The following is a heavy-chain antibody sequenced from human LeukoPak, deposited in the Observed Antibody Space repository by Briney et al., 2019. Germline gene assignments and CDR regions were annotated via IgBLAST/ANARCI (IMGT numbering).Heavy chain of an antibody. CDR2: IIPILGIA. Sequence: SVKVSCKASGGTFSSYAISWVRPAPGQGLEWMGRIIPILGIANYAQKFQGRVTITADKSTSTAYMELSSLRSEDTAVYYCSIVVVPAASYWGQGTLVTVSS. V-gene: IGHV1-69*04. D-gene: IGHD2-2*01. CDR3: SIVVVPAASY. J-gene: IGHJ4*02. CDR1: GGTFSSYA.